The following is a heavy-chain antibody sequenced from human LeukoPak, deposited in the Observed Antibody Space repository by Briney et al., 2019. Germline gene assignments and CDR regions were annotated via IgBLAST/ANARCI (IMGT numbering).Heavy chain of an antibody. CDR2: INHSGST. CDR1: GGSFSGYY. V-gene: IGHV4-34*01. CDR3: ARGLRGGYDFLDGGGY. Sequence: PSETLSLTCAVYGGSFSGYYWSWIRQPPGKGLEWIGEINHSGSTNYNPSLKSRVTISVDTSKNQFSLKLSSVTAADTAVYYCARGLRGGYDFLDGGGYWGQGTLVTVSS. D-gene: IGHD5-12*01. J-gene: IGHJ4*02.